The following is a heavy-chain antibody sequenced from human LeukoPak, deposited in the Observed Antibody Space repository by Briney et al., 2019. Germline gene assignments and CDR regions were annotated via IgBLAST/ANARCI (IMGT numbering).Heavy chain of an antibody. CDR1: GGSISRGSYY. CDR3: ARDHYGSGSYYNEGLLDY. Sequence: PSETLSLTCIVSGGSISRGSYYWNWIRQPAGKGLEWMGRIYNSGSTNYNPSLKSRVTISTDMSKNQFSLKLSSVTAADTAVYYCARDHYGSGSYYNEGLLDYWGQGTLVTVSS. V-gene: IGHV4-61*02. D-gene: IGHD3-10*01. J-gene: IGHJ4*02. CDR2: IYNSGST.